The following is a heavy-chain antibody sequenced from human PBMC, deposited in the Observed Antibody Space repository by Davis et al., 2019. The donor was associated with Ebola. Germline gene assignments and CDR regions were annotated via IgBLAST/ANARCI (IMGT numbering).Heavy chain of an antibody. D-gene: IGHD2-2*01. CDR1: GYSFTSYW. J-gene: IGHJ6*02. V-gene: IGHV5-10-1*01. CDR2: IDPSDSYT. CDR3: ARQLYYCYGMDV. Sequence: KVSCKGSGYSFTSYWISWVRQMPGKGLEWMGRIDPSDSYTNYSPPFQGHVTISADKSISPAYLQWSSLKASDTAIYYCARQLYYCYGMDVWGQGTTVTVSS.